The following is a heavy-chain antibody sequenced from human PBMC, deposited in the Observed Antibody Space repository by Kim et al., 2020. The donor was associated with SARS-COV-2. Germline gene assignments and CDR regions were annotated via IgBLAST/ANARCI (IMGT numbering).Heavy chain of an antibody. D-gene: IGHD6-19*01. CDR2: T. V-gene: IGHV5-51*01. J-gene: IGHJ4*02. Sequence: TIYRPSFKGRVTITADKSISTAYLQWSSLKASDTGMYYCARRSGWYTDYWGQGTLVTVSS. CDR3: ARRSGWYTDY.